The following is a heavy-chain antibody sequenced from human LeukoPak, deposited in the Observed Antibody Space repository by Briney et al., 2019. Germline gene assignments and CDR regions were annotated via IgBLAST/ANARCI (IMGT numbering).Heavy chain of an antibody. J-gene: IGHJ6*03. CDR3: ARDYSGYGSGSDYHMDV. Sequence: GGSLRLSCAASGFTVSSNYMSWVRQAPGKGLEWVSVIYSGGSTYYADSVKGRFTISRDNSKNTLYLQMNSLRAEDTAVYYCARDYSGYGSGSDYHMDVWGKGTTVTVSS. D-gene: IGHD3-10*01. V-gene: IGHV3-53*01. CDR2: IYSGGST. CDR1: GFTVSSNY.